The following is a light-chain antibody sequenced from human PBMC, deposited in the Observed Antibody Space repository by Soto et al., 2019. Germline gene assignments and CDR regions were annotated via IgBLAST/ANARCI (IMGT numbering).Light chain of an antibody. CDR3: AAWHDSLNGYVV. Sequence: QSVLTQPPSASGTPGQRVTISCSGSSSNIGSNTVNWYQQLPGTAPKLLIYSNNQRPSGVPDRFPGSKSGTSASLAISGLQSEDEADYYCAAWHDSLNGYVVFGGGTKVTVL. V-gene: IGLV1-44*01. CDR2: SNN. CDR1: SSNIGSNT. J-gene: IGLJ2*01.